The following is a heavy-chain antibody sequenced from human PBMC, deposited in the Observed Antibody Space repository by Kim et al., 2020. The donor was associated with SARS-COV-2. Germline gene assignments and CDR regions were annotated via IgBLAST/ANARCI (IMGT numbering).Heavy chain of an antibody. J-gene: IGHJ4*02. Sequence: YAQKFQGRVTITADESTSTAYMELSSLRSEDTAVYYCARRGSSSGLFDYWGQGTLVTVSS. CDR3: ARRGSSSGLFDY. V-gene: IGHV1-69*01. D-gene: IGHD6-6*01.